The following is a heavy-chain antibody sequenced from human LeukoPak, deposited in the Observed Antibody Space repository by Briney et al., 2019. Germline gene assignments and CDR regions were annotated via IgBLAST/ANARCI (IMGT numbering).Heavy chain of an antibody. CDR3: ARNSYGYFYYNWFDP. CDR1: GGSLSGYY. D-gene: IGHD5-18*01. J-gene: IGHJ5*02. CDR2: INHSGST. V-gene: IGHV4-34*01. Sequence: PSETLSLTCAVYGGSLSGYYWSWIRQPPGKGLEWIGEINHSGSTNYNPSLKSRVTISVDTSKNQFSLKLSSVTAADTAVYYCARNSYGYFYYNWFDPWGQGTLVTVSS.